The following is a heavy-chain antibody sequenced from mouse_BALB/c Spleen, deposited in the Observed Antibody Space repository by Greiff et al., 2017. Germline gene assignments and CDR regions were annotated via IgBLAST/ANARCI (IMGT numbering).Heavy chain of an antibody. CDR2: IYPSDSYT. D-gene: IGHD2-14*01. CDR1: GYTFTSYW. J-gene: IGHJ4*01. V-gene: IGHV1-69*02. CDR3: TRGQVRRDYAMDY. Sequence: QVHVKQPGAELVRPGASVKLSCKASGYTFTSYWINWVKQRPGQGLEWIGNIYPSDSYTNYNQKFKDKATLTVDKSSSTAYMQLSSPTSEDSAVYYCTRGQVRRDYAMDYWGQGTSVTVSS.